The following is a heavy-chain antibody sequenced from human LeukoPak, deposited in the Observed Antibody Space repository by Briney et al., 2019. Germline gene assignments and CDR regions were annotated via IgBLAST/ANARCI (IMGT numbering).Heavy chain of an antibody. CDR3: ARDGRYYYDSSGSIDY. D-gene: IGHD3-22*01. Sequence: GGSLRLSCAASGFTFSNAWMNWVRQAPRKGLEWVGRIRRITDGGTTDYAAPVKGRFTTSRDDSKNTLYLQMNSLKTEDAGVYYCARDGRYYYDSSGSIDYWGQGTLVTVSS. V-gene: IGHV3-15*01. CDR2: IRRITDGGTT. J-gene: IGHJ4*02. CDR1: GFTFSNAW.